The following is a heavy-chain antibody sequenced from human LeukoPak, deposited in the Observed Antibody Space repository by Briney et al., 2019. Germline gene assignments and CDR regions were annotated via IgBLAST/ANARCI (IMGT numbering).Heavy chain of an antibody. CDR3: ARGSWGVVRLGGHNWFDP. CDR1: GDSLSSGGYY. V-gene: IGHV4-34*01. J-gene: IGHJ5*02. CDR2: INHSGST. Sequence: PSETLSLTCEVSGDSLSSGGYYWSWIRQPPGKGLEWIGEINHSGSTNYNPSLKSRVTISVDTSKNQFSLKLSSVTAADTAVYYCARGSWGVVRLGGHNWFDPWGQGTLVTVSS. D-gene: IGHD3-3*01.